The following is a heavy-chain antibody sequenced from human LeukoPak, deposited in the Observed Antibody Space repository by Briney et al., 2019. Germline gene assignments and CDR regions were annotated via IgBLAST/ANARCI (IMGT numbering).Heavy chain of an antibody. J-gene: IGHJ4*02. V-gene: IGHV3-23*01. Sequence: GGSLRLSCAASGFTMSNSAMSWVRQAPGKGLEWVSAINGGNSDTNYADSLKGRFTISRDNSKNTLYLQMNSLRAEDTAIYYCATTGYSSRNYWGQGTLVTVSS. CDR2: INGGNSDT. D-gene: IGHD6-13*01. CDR1: GFTMSNSA. CDR3: ATTGYSSRNY.